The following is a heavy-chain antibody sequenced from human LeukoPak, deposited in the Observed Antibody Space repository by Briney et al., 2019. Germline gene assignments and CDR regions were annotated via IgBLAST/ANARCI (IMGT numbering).Heavy chain of an antibody. CDR2: ISSSSSTI. Sequence: GGSLRLSCAASGFTFSSYSMNWVRQAPGKGLEWVSYISSSSSTIYYADSVKGRFTIYRDNAKNSLYLQMNSLRDEDTAVYYCTSAPSTGNPIDYWGQGTLVTVSS. V-gene: IGHV3-48*02. CDR3: TSAPSTGNPIDY. J-gene: IGHJ4*02. D-gene: IGHD1-1*01. CDR1: GFTFSSYS.